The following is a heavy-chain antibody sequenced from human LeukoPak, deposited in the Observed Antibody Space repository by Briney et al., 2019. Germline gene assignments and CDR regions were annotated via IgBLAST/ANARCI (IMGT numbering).Heavy chain of an antibody. CDR3: AKHRGRDSGYPFDY. CDR1: GFIFSSCA. J-gene: IGHJ4*02. Sequence: GGSLRLSCAASGFIFSSCAMSWVRQAPGKGLEWVSVISGSGGSTNYAESVKGRFTISRDNSKNTLYLQMNSLRVEDTAVYYCAKHRGRDSGYPFDYWGQGTLVTVSS. D-gene: IGHD5-12*01. V-gene: IGHV3-23*01. CDR2: ISGSGGST.